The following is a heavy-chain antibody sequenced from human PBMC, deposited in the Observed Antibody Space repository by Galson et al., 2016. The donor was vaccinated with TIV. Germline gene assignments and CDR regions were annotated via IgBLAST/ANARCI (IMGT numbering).Heavy chain of an antibody. CDR2: IIGVFAAV. D-gene: IGHD6-19*01. V-gene: IGHV1-69*13. CDR3: ARDQNRLVRTRYGFDI. CDR1: GGPFRSYA. J-gene: IGHJ3*02. Sequence: SVKVSCKGSGGPFRSYAISWVRQAPGQGLEWMGGIIGVFAAVTYAQKFQGRVTITADESTSTVYMEVSSLTSEDTAVYYCARDQNRLVRTRYGFDIWGRGTMVTVSS.